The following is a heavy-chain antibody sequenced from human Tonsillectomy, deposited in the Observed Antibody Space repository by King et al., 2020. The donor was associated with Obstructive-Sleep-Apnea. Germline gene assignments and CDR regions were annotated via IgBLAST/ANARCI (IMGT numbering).Heavy chain of an antibody. V-gene: IGHV3-30*04. CDR3: ATGSDGYDLGFPKFDY. CDR2: ISYNGGKK. D-gene: IGHD5-24*01. Sequence: PLVQSGGRVVQPGRSLTLSCAASGFTFSSYAMHWVRQAPGKGLECVAVISYNGGKKYYADPVKGRLPISRDNSKNTLYLQMNSLRAEDTALYYCATGSDGYDLGFPKFDYWGQGTLVIVSS. J-gene: IGHJ4*02. CDR1: GFTFSSYA.